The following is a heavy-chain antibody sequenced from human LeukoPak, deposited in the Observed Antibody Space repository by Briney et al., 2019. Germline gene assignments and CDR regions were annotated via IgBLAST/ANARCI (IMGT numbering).Heavy chain of an antibody. J-gene: IGHJ3*02. CDR2: ISGSGHNT. CDR1: GFTFNDYA. Sequence: GSLRLSCAASGFTFNDYAMSWVRQAPGKGLEWVSAISGSGHNTYYADSVTGRFTVSRDNSKNTLYLQMDSLRAEDTAVYYCAKRVDTGGYYYGDAFDIWGQGTMVTVSS. CDR3: AKRVDTGGYYYGDAFDI. V-gene: IGHV3-23*01. D-gene: IGHD3-22*01.